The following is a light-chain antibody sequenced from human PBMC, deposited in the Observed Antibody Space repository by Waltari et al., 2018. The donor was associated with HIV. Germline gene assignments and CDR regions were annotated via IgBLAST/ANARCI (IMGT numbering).Light chain of an antibody. CDR3: QQYGTSRT. CDR2: GAS. J-gene: IGKJ1*01. V-gene: IGKV3-20*01. Sequence: EIVLTQSPGTLSLSPGDRATLSCRASQPVSSTYLAWYQQKPGQAPRLLIYGASSRATGIPARFSGSGSGTDFTLTINRLEPDDCAVYYCQQYGTSRTFGQGTKVEIK. CDR1: QPVSSTY.